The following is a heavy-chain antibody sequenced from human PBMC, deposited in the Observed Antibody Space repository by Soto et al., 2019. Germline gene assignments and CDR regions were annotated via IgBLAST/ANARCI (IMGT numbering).Heavy chain of an antibody. V-gene: IGHV4-4*02. D-gene: IGHD2-2*01. CDR2: IYHSGST. Sequence: LSLTCAVSGGSISSSNWWSWVRQPPGKGLEWIGEIYHSGSTNYNPSLKSRVTILVDKSKNQFSLKLSSVTAADTAVYYCARVVPGVYGMDVWGQGTTVTVSS. CDR3: ARVVPGVYGMDV. J-gene: IGHJ6*02. CDR1: GGSISSSNW.